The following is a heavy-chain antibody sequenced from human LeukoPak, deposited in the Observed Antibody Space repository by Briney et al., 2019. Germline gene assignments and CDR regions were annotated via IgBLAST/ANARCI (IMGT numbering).Heavy chain of an antibody. CDR3: AKLYNWNDEGAFDI. J-gene: IGHJ3*02. V-gene: IGHV3-11*06. Sequence: GGSLRLSCAASGFTFSDYYMSWIRQAPAKGLEWVSFISSSSGYRNYAASVKGRFTISRDNAKNSLYLQMNSLRAEDTAVYYCAKLYNWNDEGAFDIWGRGTMVTVSS. CDR1: GFTFSDYY. D-gene: IGHD1-1*01. CDR2: ISSSSGYR.